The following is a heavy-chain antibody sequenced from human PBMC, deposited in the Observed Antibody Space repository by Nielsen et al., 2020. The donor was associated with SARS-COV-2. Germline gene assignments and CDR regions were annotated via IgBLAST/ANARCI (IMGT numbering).Heavy chain of an antibody. CDR2: ISWNSGSI. Sequence: SLKISCAASGFTFDYYAMHWVRQAPGTGLEWVSGISWNSGSIGYADSVKGRFTISRDNAKNSLYLQMNSLRAEDTALYYCAKDGLWFGDPGDYYGMDGWGQGTTVTVSS. D-gene: IGHD3-10*01. V-gene: IGHV3-9*01. CDR1: GFTFDYYA. CDR3: AKDGLWFGDPGDYYGMDG. J-gene: IGHJ6*02.